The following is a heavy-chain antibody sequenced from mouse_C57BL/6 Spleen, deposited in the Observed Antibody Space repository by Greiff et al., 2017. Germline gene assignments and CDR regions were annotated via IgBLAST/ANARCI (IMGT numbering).Heavy chain of an antibody. CDR1: GYTFTDYY. J-gene: IGHJ4*01. CDR2: INPNNGGT. D-gene: IGHD1-1*02. CDR3: ARWWREDYYAMDY. V-gene: IGHV1-26*01. Sequence: VQLQQSGPELVKPGASVKISCKASGYTFTDYYMNWVKQSHGKSLEWIGDINPNNGGTSYNQKFKGKATLTVDKSSSTAYMELRSLTSEDSAVYYCARWWREDYYAMDYWGQGTSVTVSS.